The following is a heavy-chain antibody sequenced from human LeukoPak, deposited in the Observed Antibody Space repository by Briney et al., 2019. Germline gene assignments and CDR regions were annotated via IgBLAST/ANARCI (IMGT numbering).Heavy chain of an antibody. J-gene: IGHJ5*02. CDR1: GGTFSSYA. CDR3: ARERNKWLSKRVYSFDP. D-gene: IGHD3-22*01. Sequence: SVKVSCKASGGTFSSYAISWVRQAPGQGFEWMGGIIPIFGTANYAQKFQGGVTITADESTSTAYMELSSLRSEDTAVYYCARERNKWLSKRVYSFDPWGQGTLVTVSS. V-gene: IGHV1-69*13. CDR2: IIPIFGTA.